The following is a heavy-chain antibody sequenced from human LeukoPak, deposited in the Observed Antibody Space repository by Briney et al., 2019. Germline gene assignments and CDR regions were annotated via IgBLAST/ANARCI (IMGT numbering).Heavy chain of an antibody. CDR2: VHPEGDEK. CDR1: GFTFGNFW. J-gene: IGHJ4*02. Sequence: GGSLRLSCVASGFTFGNFWMSWVRHSPGRGLEWVANVHPEGDEKYHVESVMGRFTISRDNAESSLFLQMNGLRAEDTAVYYCARGDAFSGDHWGQGTLVTVSS. V-gene: IGHV3-7*04. CDR3: ARGDAFSGDH.